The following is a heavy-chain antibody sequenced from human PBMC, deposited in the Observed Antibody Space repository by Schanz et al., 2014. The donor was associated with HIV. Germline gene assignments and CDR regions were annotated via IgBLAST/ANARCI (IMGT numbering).Heavy chain of an antibody. CDR2: ISSSGGST. D-gene: IGHD1-26*01. J-gene: IGHJ4*02. CDR3: AKGRYMGATLVQFDY. CDR1: GFTFNTYA. Sequence: EAQMLESGGGLAQPGGSLRLSCEASGFTFNTYAMAWVRQAPGKGLEWVSTISSSGGSTYSADSVKGRFTISRDNSKNTLFLRMNSVKVHDTAVYFCAKGRYMGATLVQFDYWGQGTLVAVPS. V-gene: IGHV3-23*01.